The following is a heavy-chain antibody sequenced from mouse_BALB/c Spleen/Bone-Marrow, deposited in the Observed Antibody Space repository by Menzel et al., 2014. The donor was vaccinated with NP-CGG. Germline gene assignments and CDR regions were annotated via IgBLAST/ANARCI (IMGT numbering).Heavy chain of an antibody. J-gene: IGHJ4*01. V-gene: IGHV14-3*02. Sequence: EVQRVESGAELVKLGASVKLSCTASGFNIKDTYMHWVKQRPEQGLEWIGRIDPANGNTKYDPKFQGKATITADTSSNTAYLQLSSLTSEDTAVYYCARYYYGSSYAMDYWSQGTSVTVSS. CDR3: ARYYYGSSYAMDY. CDR2: IDPANGNT. D-gene: IGHD1-1*01. CDR1: GFNIKDTY.